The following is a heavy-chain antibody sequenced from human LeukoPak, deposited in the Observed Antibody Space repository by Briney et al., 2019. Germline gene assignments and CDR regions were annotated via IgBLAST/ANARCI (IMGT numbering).Heavy chain of an antibody. CDR3: AKRNTMVREGPCFDY. D-gene: IGHD3-10*01. V-gene: IGHV3-23*01. CDR1: GFSFSSYA. CDR2: IFGNGDTT. Sequence: PGGSLRLSCAASGFSFSSYAMNWVRQAPGKGLEWVSIIFGNGDTTYYADSVKGRFTVSRDNSKDTLYLQMNDLRPDDTAIYYCAKRNTMVREGPCFDYWGQGLLVTVSS. J-gene: IGHJ4*02.